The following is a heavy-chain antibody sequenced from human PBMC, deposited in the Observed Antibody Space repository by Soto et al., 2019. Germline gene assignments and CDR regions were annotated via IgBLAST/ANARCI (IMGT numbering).Heavy chain of an antibody. CDR2: IYWDDDK. Sequence: QITLKESGPTLVKPTQTLTLTCTFSGFSLSTGGMSVGWIRQPPGKALEWLALIYWDDDKRYSPSLKSRLTIPKDTSKNQVVLTMTNMDPVDTATYYCAHAPPHWTYNWFDPWGQGTLVTVSS. CDR3: AHAPPHWTYNWFDP. V-gene: IGHV2-5*02. J-gene: IGHJ5*02. D-gene: IGHD1-1*01. CDR1: GFSLSTGGMS.